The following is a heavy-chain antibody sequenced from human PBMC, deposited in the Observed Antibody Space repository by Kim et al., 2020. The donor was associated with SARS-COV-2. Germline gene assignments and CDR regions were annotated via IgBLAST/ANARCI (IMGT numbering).Heavy chain of an antibody. J-gene: IGHJ2*01. CDR1: GGSISSGGYS. D-gene: IGHD3-22*01. CDR2: IYHSGST. V-gene: IGHV4-30-2*01. Sequence: SETLSLTCTVSGGSISSGGYSWSWIRQPPGKGLEWIGYIYHSGSTYYNPSLKSRVTISVDRSKNQFSLKLSSVTAADTAVYYCARGYDSSGYYNWYFDLWGRGTLVTVSS. CDR3: ARGYDSSGYYNWYFDL.